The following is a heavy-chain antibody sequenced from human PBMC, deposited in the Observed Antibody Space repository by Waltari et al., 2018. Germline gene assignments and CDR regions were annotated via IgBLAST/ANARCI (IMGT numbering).Heavy chain of an antibody. J-gene: IGHJ3*01. CDR3: ARDWAYGFDV. V-gene: IGHV3-7*01. CDR1: GFDFSNQW. Sequence: EVRLVESGGGLVQPGGSLRLSCSASGFDFSNQWMSWVRQAPGSGPGWVANIRPDDSGRFYVDSVKGRFTISRDNAKKSLYLEMNSLRAEDTALYYCARDWAYGFDVWGQGTTVSVSS. CDR2: IRPDDSGR. D-gene: IGHD7-27*01.